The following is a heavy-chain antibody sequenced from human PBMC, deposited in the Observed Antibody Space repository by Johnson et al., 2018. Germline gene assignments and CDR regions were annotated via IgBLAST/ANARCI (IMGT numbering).Heavy chain of an antibody. CDR2: LWYDGSIE. V-gene: IGHV3-33*03. D-gene: IGHD2-2*01. CDR1: GFIFRNYG. Sequence: QVQLVQSGGGAVQPGRSLRLSCGASGFIFRNYGMHWVRQAPGKGLEWVAILWYDGSIENYTDSVKGRFTISRDKSKNTVHLQTNSLRAEDTAGYYCAKDLTGGGSDTCSASLFYYGMDVWGQGTTVTISS. CDR3: AKDLTGGGSDTCSASLFYYGMDV. J-gene: IGHJ6*02.